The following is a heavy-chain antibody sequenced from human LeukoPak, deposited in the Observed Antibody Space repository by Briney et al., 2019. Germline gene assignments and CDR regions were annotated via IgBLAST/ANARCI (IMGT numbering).Heavy chain of an antibody. D-gene: IGHD2-2*01. CDR3: AKASCSNSSCYADY. V-gene: IGHV3-23*01. CDR2: FSGSGGST. Sequence: GGSLRLSCADSGLTCSSNAMSSVRQAPGKGLEWVSTFSGSGGSTYYADSVKGRFTISRDNSKNTLYLQMNSLRAEDTAVYYCAKASCSNSSCYADYWGQGTLVTVSS. CDR1: GLTCSSNA. J-gene: IGHJ4*02.